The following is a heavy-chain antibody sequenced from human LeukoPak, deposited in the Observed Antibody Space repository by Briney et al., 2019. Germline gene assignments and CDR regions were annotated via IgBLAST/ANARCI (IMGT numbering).Heavy chain of an antibody. D-gene: IGHD4-17*01. Sequence: PGECLRLSCAASGFRFSASAMHWVRQASGKGLEWVGRIRVKDDNYATSYGASVKGRFTISRDDSKNTAYLQMNSLKTEDTAVYYCTSGDYNDYWGQGTLVTFSS. J-gene: IGHJ4*02. CDR2: IRVKDDNYAT. V-gene: IGHV3-73*01. CDR1: GFRFSASA. CDR3: TSGDYNDY.